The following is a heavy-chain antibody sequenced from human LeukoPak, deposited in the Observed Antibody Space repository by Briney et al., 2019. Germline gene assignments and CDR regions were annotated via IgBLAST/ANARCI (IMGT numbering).Heavy chain of an antibody. CDR2: IIPILGIA. D-gene: IGHD3-10*01. CDR3: ASRLPHYYGSGSPHAFDI. CDR1: GGTFSSYA. V-gene: IGHV1-69*04. J-gene: IGHJ3*02. Sequence: SVKVSCKASGGTFSSYAISWVRQAPGQGLEWMGRIIPILGIANYAQKFQGRVTITADKSTSTAYMELSSLRSEDTAVYCCASRLPHYYGSGSPHAFDIWGQGTMVTVSS.